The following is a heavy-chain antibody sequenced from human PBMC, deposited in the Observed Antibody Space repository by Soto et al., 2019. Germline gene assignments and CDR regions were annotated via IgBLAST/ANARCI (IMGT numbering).Heavy chain of an antibody. V-gene: IGHV1-2*02. CDR2: INPTSGGT. D-gene: IGHD6-13*01. J-gene: IGHJ6*02. CDR3: ASSQVGSSWQYYYYYGMDV. Sequence: GASVKVSCKASGYTFPGNYMHWVRQAPGQGLEWMALINPTSGGTNYAQKFQGRVTMTRDTSISTAYMELSRLRSDDTAVYYCASSQVGSSWQYYYYYGMDVWCQGTTVTVSS. CDR1: GYTFPGNY.